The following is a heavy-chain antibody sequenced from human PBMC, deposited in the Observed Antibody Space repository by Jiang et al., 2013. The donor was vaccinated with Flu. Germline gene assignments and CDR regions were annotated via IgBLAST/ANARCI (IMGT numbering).Heavy chain of an antibody. CDR1: GDSVSSNSAA. Sequence: QTLSLTCAISGDSVSSNSAAWNWIRQSPSRGLEWLGRTYYRSKWYNDYAVSVKSRITINPDTSKNQFSLQLNSVTPEDTAVYYCASSDSYSSSWSFDYWGQGTLVTVSS. J-gene: IGHJ4*02. V-gene: IGHV6-1*01. CDR2: TYYRSKWYN. CDR3: ASSDSYSSSWSFDY. D-gene: IGHD6-13*01.